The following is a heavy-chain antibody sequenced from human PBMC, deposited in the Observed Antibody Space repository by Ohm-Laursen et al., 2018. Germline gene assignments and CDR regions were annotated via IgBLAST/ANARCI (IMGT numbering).Heavy chain of an antibody. CDR2: IYYSGST. J-gene: IGHJ6*02. V-gene: IGHV4-31*03. Sequence: SQTLSLTCTVSDGSISSGGYYWSWIRQHPGKGLEWIGYIYYSGSTYYNPSLKSRVTISVDTSKNQFSLKLSSVTAADTAVYYCARVVRYYYYGMDVWGQGTTVTVSS. CDR3: ARVVRYYYYGMDV. CDR1: DGSISSGGYY.